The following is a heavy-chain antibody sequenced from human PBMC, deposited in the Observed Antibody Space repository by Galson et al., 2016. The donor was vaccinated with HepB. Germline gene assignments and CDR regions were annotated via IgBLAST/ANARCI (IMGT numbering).Heavy chain of an antibody. D-gene: IGHD1-20*01. J-gene: IGHJ5*02. CDR2: IISDGSSK. V-gene: IGHV3-30-3*01. CDR3: GRDPDNWNLRTIDL. CDR1: GFTFSRNS. Sequence: SLRLSCAASGFTFSRNSMHWVRQAPGKGLEWVATIISDGSSKYHADSVKGRFTISRDNTKNTLYLQMNSLRREDTAVYYCGRDPDNWNLRTIDLWGQGTLVTVSS.